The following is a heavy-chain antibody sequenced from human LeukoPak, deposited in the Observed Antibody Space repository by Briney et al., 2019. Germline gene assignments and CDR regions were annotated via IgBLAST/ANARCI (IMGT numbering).Heavy chain of an antibody. CDR3: ARDSRYYYDSSGPYYYYGMDV. Sequence: SVKVSCKASGGTFGSYAISWVRQAPGQGLEWMGRIIPILGIANYAQKFQGRVTITADKSTSTAYMELSSLRSEDTAVYYCARDSRYYYDSSGPYYYYGMDVWGQGTTVTVSS. J-gene: IGHJ6*02. CDR2: IIPILGIA. D-gene: IGHD3-22*01. V-gene: IGHV1-69*04. CDR1: GGTFGSYA.